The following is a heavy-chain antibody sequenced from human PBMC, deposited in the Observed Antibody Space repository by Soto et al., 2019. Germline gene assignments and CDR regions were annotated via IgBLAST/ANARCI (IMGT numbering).Heavy chain of an antibody. D-gene: IGHD3-3*01. Sequence: QVQLVQSGAEVKKPGSSVKVSCKASGGTFSSYTISWVRQAPGQGLEWMGRIIPILGIANYAQKFQGRVTIIADKSTSTAYMELSSLRSEDTAVYYCARDGNTYDFWSGYSPGNWFDPWGQGTLVTVSS. V-gene: IGHV1-69*08. J-gene: IGHJ5*02. CDR3: ARDGNTYDFWSGYSPGNWFDP. CDR2: IIPILGIA. CDR1: GGTFSSYT.